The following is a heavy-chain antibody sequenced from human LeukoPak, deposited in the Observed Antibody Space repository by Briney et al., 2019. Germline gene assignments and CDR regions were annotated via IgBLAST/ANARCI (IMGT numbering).Heavy chain of an antibody. CDR3: ANNNYDFWSGYPVEYMDV. CDR1: GFTFSSYA. CDR2: ISYDGSNK. V-gene: IGHV3-30*04. J-gene: IGHJ6*03. D-gene: IGHD3-3*01. Sequence: GRSLRLSCAASGFTFSSYAMHWVRQAPGKGLEWVAVISYDGSNKYYADSVKGRFTISRDNSKNTLYLQMNSLRAEDTAVYYCANNNYDFWSGYPVEYMDVWGKGTTVTVSS.